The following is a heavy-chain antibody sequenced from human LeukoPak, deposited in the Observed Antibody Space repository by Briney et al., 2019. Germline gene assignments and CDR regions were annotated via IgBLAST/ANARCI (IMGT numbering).Heavy chain of an antibody. V-gene: IGHV3-30*02. CDR3: ARHDWFDP. CDR1: GFTFSSYG. D-gene: IGHD3-3*01. Sequence: GGSLRLSCAASGFTFSSYGMHWVRQAPGKGLEWVAFIRYDGSNKYYADSVKGRFTISRDNSKNMLYLEMNSLRAEDTAVYYCARHDWFDPWGQGTLVTVSS. J-gene: IGHJ5*02. CDR2: IRYDGSNK.